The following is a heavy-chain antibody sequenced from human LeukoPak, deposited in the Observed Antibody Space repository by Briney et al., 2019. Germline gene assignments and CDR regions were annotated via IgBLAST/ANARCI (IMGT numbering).Heavy chain of an antibody. CDR3: ARDPSDDQSLDH. V-gene: IGHV6-1*01. Sequence: SQTLSLTRAISGDSVSSNTAAWYWIRQSPSRGLEWLGRTFYRSKWHYEYAVSVRSRITINVDTSKNQFSLQLNSVTPEDTAVFYCARDPSDDQSLDHWGQGTLVTVSS. J-gene: IGHJ4*02. D-gene: IGHD3-16*01. CDR1: GDSVSSNTAA. CDR2: TFYRSKWHY.